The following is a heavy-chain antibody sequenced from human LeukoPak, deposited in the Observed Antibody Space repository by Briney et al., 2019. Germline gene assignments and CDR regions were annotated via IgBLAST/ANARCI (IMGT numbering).Heavy chain of an antibody. CDR1: GGTFSSYA. CDR3: ARDPAYCYDSSGYGAFDP. D-gene: IGHD3-22*01. CDR2: IIPMFGTA. Sequence: SVKVSCKASGGTFSSYAISWVRQAPGQGLEWMGGIIPMFGTANYAQKIQGRVTITADKSTSTAYMELSSLRSDDTAVYYCARDPAYCYDSSGYGAFDPWGQGTLVTVSS. V-gene: IGHV1-69*06. J-gene: IGHJ5*02.